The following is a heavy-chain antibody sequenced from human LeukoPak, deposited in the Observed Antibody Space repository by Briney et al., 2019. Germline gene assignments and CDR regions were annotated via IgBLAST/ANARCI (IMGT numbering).Heavy chain of an antibody. Sequence: ASVKVSCKASGYTFTSYAMNWVRQAPGQGLEWMGWINTNTGNPTYAQGFTGRFVFSLDTSVSTAYLQISSLKAEDTAVYYCARSLNARYYDYVWGSYRAYYFDYWGQGTLVTVSS. CDR1: GYTFTSYA. D-gene: IGHD3-16*02. J-gene: IGHJ4*02. V-gene: IGHV7-4-1*02. CDR2: INTNTGNP. CDR3: ARSLNARYYDYVWGSYRAYYFDY.